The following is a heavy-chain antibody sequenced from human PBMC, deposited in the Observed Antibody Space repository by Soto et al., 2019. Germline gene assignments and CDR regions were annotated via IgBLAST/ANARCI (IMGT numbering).Heavy chain of an antibody. CDR2: IFWNDDK. V-gene: IGHV2-5*01. CDR3: AREYTYDFDY. CDR1: GFSFTTSGVN. D-gene: IGHD5-18*01. J-gene: IGHJ4*02. Sequence: QITLKESGPTLVKPTQTLTLTCTFSGFSFTTSGVNVGWISQPPGKALEWLALIFWNDDKRYSPSLKSSLTITKYTSKNQVVLTMTNMDPVDTATYYCAREYTYDFDYWGQGTLVTVSS.